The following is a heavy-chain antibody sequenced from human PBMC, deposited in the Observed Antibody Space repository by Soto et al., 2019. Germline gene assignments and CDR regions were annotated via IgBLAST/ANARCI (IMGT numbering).Heavy chain of an antibody. CDR3: ARGGHKSSSSSGHYFPIDV. CDR2: ISYDGNTE. V-gene: IGHV3-30-3*01. Sequence: GGSLRLAFAASGFTFSAYAVDWVRQAPGKGLEWVAVISYDGNTEYYADSVKGRFTISRDTSKNTLYLQMNSLRGEDTAVYYCARGGHKSSSSSGHYFPIDVWGQGTTVTVSS. CDR1: GFTFSAYA. J-gene: IGHJ6*02. D-gene: IGHD6-6*01.